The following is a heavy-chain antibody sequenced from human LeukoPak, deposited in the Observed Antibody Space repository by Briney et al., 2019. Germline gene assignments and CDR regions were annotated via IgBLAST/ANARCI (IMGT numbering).Heavy chain of an antibody. J-gene: IGHJ4*02. CDR3: AKVKWLVPFN. CDR1: GFTFNSYS. D-gene: IGHD6-19*01. V-gene: IGHV3-23*01. Sequence: GGSLRLSCAASGFTFNSYSMNWVRQAPGKGLEWVSVISGSGGSTYYADSVKGRFTISRDNSKNTLYLQMNSLRAEDTAVYYCAKVKWLVPFNWGQGTLVTVSS. CDR2: ISGSGGST.